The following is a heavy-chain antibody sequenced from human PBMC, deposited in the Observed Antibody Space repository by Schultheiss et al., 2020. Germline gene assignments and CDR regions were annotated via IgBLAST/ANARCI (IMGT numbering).Heavy chain of an antibody. CDR1: GGSFSGYY. Sequence: SETLSLTCAVYGGSFSGYYWSWIRQPPGKGLEWIGEINHSGSTNYNPSLKSRVTISVDTSKNQFSLKLSSVTAADTAVYYCARGRGRYCSSTSCHQRNWFDPWGQGTLVTVSS. D-gene: IGHD2-2*01. CDR2: INHSGST. V-gene: IGHV4-34*01. CDR3: ARGRGRYCSSTSCHQRNWFDP. J-gene: IGHJ5*02.